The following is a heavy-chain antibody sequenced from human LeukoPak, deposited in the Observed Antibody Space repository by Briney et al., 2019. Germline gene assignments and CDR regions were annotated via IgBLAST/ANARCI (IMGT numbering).Heavy chain of an antibody. CDR3: ARIGHQSLDY. V-gene: IGHV4-4*07. D-gene: IGHD3/OR15-3a*01. Sequence: PSETLSLTCTVSGGSISSYYWSWVRQPAGKGLEWIGRIYTTGSTNYNPSLKSRVTMSVDTSKNQFSLNLRSVTAADTAFYYCARIGHQSLDYWGQGTLVTVSS. CDR2: IYTTGST. CDR1: GGSISSYY. J-gene: IGHJ4*02.